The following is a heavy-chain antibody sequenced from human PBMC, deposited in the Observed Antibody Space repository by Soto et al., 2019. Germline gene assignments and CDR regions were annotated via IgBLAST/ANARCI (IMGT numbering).Heavy chain of an antibody. CDR3: ARVIYGVDSSSTNWFDP. CDR2: IYYSGST. D-gene: IGHD6-13*01. Sequence: TSETLSLTCTVSGGSISSGDYYWSWIRQPPGKGLEWIGYIYYSGSTYYNPSLKSRVTISVDTSKNQFSLKLSSVTAADTAVYYCARVIYGVDSSSTNWFDPWGQGTLVTVSS. V-gene: IGHV4-30-4*01. J-gene: IGHJ5*02. CDR1: GGSISSGDYY.